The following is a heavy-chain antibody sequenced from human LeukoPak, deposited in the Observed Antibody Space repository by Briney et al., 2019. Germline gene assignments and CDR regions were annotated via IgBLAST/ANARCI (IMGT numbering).Heavy chain of an antibody. CDR1: GFTFSSYS. V-gene: IGHV3-15*01. D-gene: IGHD1-26*01. Sequence: GGSLRLSCAASGFTFSSYSMNWVRQAPGKGLEWVGRIKSKTDGGTTDYGAPVKGRFIISRDDSKNTLYLQMSGLKIEDTAVYFCITDPGEWEPIWGQGTMVTVSS. J-gene: IGHJ3*02. CDR3: ITDPGEWEPI. CDR2: IKSKTDGGTT.